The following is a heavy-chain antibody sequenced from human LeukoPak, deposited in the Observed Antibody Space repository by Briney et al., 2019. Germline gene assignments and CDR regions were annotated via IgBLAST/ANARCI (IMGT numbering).Heavy chain of an antibody. CDR3: ARKYGGYADY. Sequence: GGSLRLSCAASGFTFSSYWMSWVRQAPGKGLEWVANIKPDGSEKYFVDSVKGRFTISRDNAKKSLYLQMNSLRAEDTAVYYCARKYGGYADYWGQGTLVTVSS. CDR2: IKPDGSEK. V-gene: IGHV3-7*04. CDR1: GFTFSSYW. D-gene: IGHD5-12*01. J-gene: IGHJ4*02.